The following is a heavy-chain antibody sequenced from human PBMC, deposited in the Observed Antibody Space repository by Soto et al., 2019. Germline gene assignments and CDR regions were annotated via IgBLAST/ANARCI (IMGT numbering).Heavy chain of an antibody. J-gene: IGHJ4*02. Sequence: PGGSLRLSCAASGFTFSSYAMHWVRQAPGKGLEWVAVISYDGSNKYYADSVKGRFTISRDNSKNTLYLRMNSLRAEDTAVYYCARSFDYWGQGTLVTVSS. CDR3: ARSFDY. V-gene: IGHV3-30-3*01. CDR1: GFTFSSYA. CDR2: ISYDGSNK.